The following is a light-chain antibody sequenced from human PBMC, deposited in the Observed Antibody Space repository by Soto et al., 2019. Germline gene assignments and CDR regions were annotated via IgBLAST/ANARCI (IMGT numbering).Light chain of an antibody. CDR3: QVWDSSTSYVV. V-gene: IGLV3-9*01. CDR2: RNT. J-gene: IGLJ2*01. Sequence: SYELTQPLSVSVALGQTARITCGGNNIGFKNVHWYQQKPGQAPVLVIYRNTNRPSEIPDRLSGSNSGNTATLTISRAQAGDDADYYCQVWDSSTSYVVFGGGTKVTVL. CDR1: NIGFKN.